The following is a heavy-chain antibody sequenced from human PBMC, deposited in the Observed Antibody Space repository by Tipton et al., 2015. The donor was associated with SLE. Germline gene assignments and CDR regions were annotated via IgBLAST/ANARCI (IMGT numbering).Heavy chain of an antibody. V-gene: IGHV3-23*01. CDR3: AKETITIFESFES. CDR1: GFTFSIFA. CDR2: IGHTGGST. Sequence: SLRLSCAASGFTFSIFAMSWVRQAPGKGLEWVAGIGHTGGSTYFAESAKGRFTISRDNSKHMSYLHMTGLRAEDTAVYFCAKETITIFESFESWGQGTQVTVSS. J-gene: IGHJ4*02. D-gene: IGHD3-3*01.